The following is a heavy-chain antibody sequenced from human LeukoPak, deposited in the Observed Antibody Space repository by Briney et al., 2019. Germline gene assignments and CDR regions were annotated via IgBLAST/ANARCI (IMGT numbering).Heavy chain of an antibody. Sequence: GGSLRLSCAASGFTFSSYAMSWVRQAPGKGLEWVSAISGSGGSTYYADSVKGRFTISGDNSKNTLYLQMNSLRAEDTAVYYCAKDLDIVVVPAAGYDYWGQGTLVTVSS. CDR3: AKDLDIVVVPAAGYDY. CDR2: ISGSGGST. D-gene: IGHD2-2*01. J-gene: IGHJ4*02. V-gene: IGHV3-23*01. CDR1: GFTFSSYA.